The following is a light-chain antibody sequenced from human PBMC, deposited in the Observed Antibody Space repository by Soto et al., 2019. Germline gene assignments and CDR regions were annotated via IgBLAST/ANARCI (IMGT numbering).Light chain of an antibody. CDR1: QSIRSD. CDR3: HQYNNWPPIT. V-gene: IGKV3-15*01. CDR2: GAS. J-gene: IGKJ5*01. Sequence: EIVMTQSPASLSVSPGERVTLSCSASQSIRSDLAWYQHKPGQAPRLLMYGASTRATGTPARFSGSGSGTEFTLTISSLQSEDFAVYFCHQYNNWPPITFGQGTRLEIK.